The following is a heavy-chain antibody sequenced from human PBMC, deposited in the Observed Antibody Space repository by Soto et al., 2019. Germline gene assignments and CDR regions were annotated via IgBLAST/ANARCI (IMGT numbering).Heavy chain of an antibody. V-gene: IGHV1-2*04. CDR1: GYTFTGYY. CDR2: INPNSGGT. CDR3: ASVGDDGCSSTSCNDHNWFDL. D-gene: IGHD2-2*01. J-gene: IGHJ5*02. Sequence: QVQLVQSGAEVKKPGASVKVSCKASGYTFTGYYMHWVRQAPGQGLEWLGWINPNSGGTNYAQKFQGWVTMDEEPSIGEAYMELRRVRFEDTAVYYCASVGDDGCSSTSCNDHNWFDLWGQGTLVTVSS.